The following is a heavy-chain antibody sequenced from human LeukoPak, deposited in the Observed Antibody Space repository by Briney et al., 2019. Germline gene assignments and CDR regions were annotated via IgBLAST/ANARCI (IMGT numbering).Heavy chain of an antibody. D-gene: IGHD6-19*01. J-gene: IGHJ4*02. CDR2: IKQDGSEK. V-gene: IGHV3-7*04. CDR1: GFTFSNYW. Sequence: EGSLRLSCAASGFTFSNYWMNWVRQAPGKGLEWVANIKQDGSEKNYVDSVKGRFTLSRDNAKNSLYLQMNSLRDEDTAVYYCAGGSGWLIDYWGQGSLVTVSS. CDR3: AGGSGWLIDY.